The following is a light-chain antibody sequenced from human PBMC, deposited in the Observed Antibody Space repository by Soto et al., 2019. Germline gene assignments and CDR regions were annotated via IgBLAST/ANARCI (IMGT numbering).Light chain of an antibody. CDR1: QSVSSN. CDR3: QQYNKWHYT. V-gene: IGKV3-15*01. CDR2: GAS. Sequence: EIVMTQSPATLSVSPGERATLSCRASQSVSSNLAWYQQQPGQAPSLLIYGASTRATGIPARFSDIWSGPGFTLTISSLQSEHWAGYSCQQYNKWHYTSGQ. J-gene: IGKJ2*01.